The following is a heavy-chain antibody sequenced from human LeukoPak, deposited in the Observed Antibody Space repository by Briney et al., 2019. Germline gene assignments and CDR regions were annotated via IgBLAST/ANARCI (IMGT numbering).Heavy chain of an antibody. Sequence: GASVKVSCKASGYTFTSYGISWVRQAPGQGLEWMGWISAYNGNTNYARKLQGRVTMTTDTSTSTAYMELRSLRSDDTAVYYCARDLAYYDSSGYYPSPDYWGQGTLVTVSS. CDR2: ISAYNGNT. CDR1: GYTFTSYG. CDR3: ARDLAYYDSSGYYPSPDY. D-gene: IGHD3-22*01. V-gene: IGHV1-18*01. J-gene: IGHJ4*02.